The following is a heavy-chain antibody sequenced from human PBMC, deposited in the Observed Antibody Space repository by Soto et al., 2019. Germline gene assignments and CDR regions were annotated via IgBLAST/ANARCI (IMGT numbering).Heavy chain of an antibody. V-gene: IGHV3-74*01. J-gene: IGHJ2*01. CDR3: ARGMQGSRYFDL. Sequence: VQLVESGRGLVQPGGSLRLSCAGSGFVFSSYWMHWVRQVPGKGLVWVSRITNDGSSTTYADSVNGRFTISRDNAKNTLYLQMNSLGAEDTAVYYCARGMQGSRYFDLWGRGTLVTVSS. CDR2: ITNDGSST. CDR1: GFVFSSYW.